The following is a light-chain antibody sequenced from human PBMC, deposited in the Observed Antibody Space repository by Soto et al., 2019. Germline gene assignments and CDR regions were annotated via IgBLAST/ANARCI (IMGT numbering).Light chain of an antibody. CDR1: QSISSY. J-gene: IGKJ3*01. CDR2: EAS. Sequence: DIQMTQSPSPLSVSVGDRVYITCRTSQSISSYLNWYQAKPGKAPKLLIYEASSLESGVPSRFSGSGSGTDFTLTISSLQPEDSATYYCQQSYSTPPFNFGPGTRVDI. V-gene: IGKV1-39*01. CDR3: QQSYSTPPFN.